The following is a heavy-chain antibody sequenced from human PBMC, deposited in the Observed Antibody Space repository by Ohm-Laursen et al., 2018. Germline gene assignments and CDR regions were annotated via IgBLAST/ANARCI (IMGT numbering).Heavy chain of an antibody. D-gene: IGHD3-10*01. CDR2: MNSNNGKT. CDR1: GYTFTGYY. J-gene: IGHJ5*02. Sequence: ASVKVSCKASGYTFTGYYMHWVRQAPGQGLEWMGWMNSNNGKTGSPKKFHGRVIMTMDTSISTAYMELSGLRPDDTAVYYCAKEPEGKYNWFDPWGQGTLVTVSS. V-gene: IGHV1-8*02. CDR3: AKEPEGKYNWFDP.